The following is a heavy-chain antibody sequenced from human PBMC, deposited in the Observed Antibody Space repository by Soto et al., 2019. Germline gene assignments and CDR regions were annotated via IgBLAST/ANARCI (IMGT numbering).Heavy chain of an antibody. V-gene: IGHV3-33*01. J-gene: IGHJ4*02. D-gene: IGHD3-9*01. Sequence: GGSLRLSCAASGFTFSSYGSYGMHWVRQAPGKGLEWVAVIWLDGSNEYYADSVKGRFTVSRDNSKNTLYLQMNSLRAEDTAVYYCVQAPRPHLDYLLGSAYWGQGTLVTVSS. CDR3: VQAPRPHLDYLLGSAY. CDR2: IWLDGSNE. CDR1: GFTFSSYGSYG.